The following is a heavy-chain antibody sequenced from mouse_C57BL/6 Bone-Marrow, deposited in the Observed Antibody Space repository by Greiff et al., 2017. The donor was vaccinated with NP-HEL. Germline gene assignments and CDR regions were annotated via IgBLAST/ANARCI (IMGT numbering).Heavy chain of an antibody. CDR3: ANYDYDEFAY. Sequence: VQLQQSGPGLVQPSQSLSITCPVSGFSLTSYGVHWVRQSPGKGLAWLGVIWSGGSTDYNAAFISRLSISKDNSKSQVFFKMNSLQADDTAIYYCANYDYDEFAYWGQGTLVNVSA. J-gene: IGHJ3*01. CDR2: IWSGGST. D-gene: IGHD2-4*01. CDR1: GFSLTSYG. V-gene: IGHV2-2*01.